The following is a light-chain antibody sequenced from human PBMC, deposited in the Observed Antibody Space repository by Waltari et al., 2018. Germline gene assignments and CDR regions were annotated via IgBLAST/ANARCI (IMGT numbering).Light chain of an antibody. CDR3: QESYSFTRT. V-gene: IGKV1-39*01. CDR1: QTISRY. J-gene: IGKJ1*01. Sequence: DIQMTPSPSSLSASVGDRVTITCRASQTISRYLNWYQQKPGKAPNLLIYAASSLQSGVPSRCSGSGSARDFTLIITSLQPEEFATYYCQESYSFTRTFGQGTKVEIK. CDR2: AAS.